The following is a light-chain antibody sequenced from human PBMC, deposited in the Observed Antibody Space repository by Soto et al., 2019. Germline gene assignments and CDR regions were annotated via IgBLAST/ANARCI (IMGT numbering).Light chain of an antibody. Sequence: QSVLTQPPSVFGAPGQRVSISCTGSTSNIGAPYDVHWYQHLPGAAPKLLIYGDNNRPSGVPDRFSGSKSGTSASLAITGFQTGDEADYYCGSWDSSLSAYVFGTGTKVTVL. V-gene: IGLV1-40*01. CDR3: GSWDSSLSAYV. CDR1: TSNIGAPYD. CDR2: GDN. J-gene: IGLJ1*01.